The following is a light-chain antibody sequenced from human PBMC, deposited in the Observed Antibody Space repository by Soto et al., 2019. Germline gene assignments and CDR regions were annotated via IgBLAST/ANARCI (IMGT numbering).Light chain of an antibody. CDR3: QLYHLYSS. V-gene: IGKV1-5*03. CDR1: QSIRTW. CDR2: KAS. Sequence: DIQMTQSPSTLSAYVGDRVTITCRASQSIRTWLAWYQQKPGKAPKLLIYKASILESGVPSRFSGSGSGTEFTLTISSLQPDDFATYYCQLYHLYSSFGQGTNLEIK. J-gene: IGKJ2*01.